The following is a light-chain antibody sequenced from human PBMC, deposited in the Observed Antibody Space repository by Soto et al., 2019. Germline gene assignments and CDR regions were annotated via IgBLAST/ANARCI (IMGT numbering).Light chain of an antibody. CDR2: GAS. J-gene: IGKJ1*01. CDR1: QSVSSN. V-gene: IGKV3D-15*01. Sequence: EIVMTQSPATLSVSPGERATLSCRASQSVSSNLAWYQQKPGQAPRLLIYGASTRATGIPARFSGSGSGTEFTLIISSLRSEDFAVYYCQQYNNWHPWTFGQGTKVAIK. CDR3: QQYNNWHPWT.